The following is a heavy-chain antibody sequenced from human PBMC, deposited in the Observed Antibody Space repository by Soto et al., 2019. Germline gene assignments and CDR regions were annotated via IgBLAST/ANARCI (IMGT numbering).Heavy chain of an antibody. D-gene: IGHD1-1*01. CDR1: GGSVSRGSYY. CDR3: ARVERGTATTVVDAFDI. CDR2: ISHSGRI. Sequence: SETLSLTCAVYGGSVSRGSYYWILIRQPPGKGLEWIAEISHSGRIHFNPSLKSRVTISVDTSKNQFSLKMSSVTAADTALYYCARVERGTATTVVDAFDIWGQGTMVTVSS. J-gene: IGHJ3*02. V-gene: IGHV4-34*01.